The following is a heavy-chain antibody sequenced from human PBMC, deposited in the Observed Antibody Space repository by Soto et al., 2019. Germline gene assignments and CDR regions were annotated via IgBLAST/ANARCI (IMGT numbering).Heavy chain of an antibody. CDR2: IYYSGST. Sequence: PSETLSLTCTVSGGSLSSYYWSWIRQPPGKGLEWIGYIYYSGSTNQNPSLKSRVTISVDTSKNQFSLKLSSVTAADTAVYYCARVFNSGWYLFDYWGQGTLVTSPQ. CDR1: GGSLSSYY. V-gene: IGHV4-59*01. D-gene: IGHD6-19*01. CDR3: ARVFNSGWYLFDY. J-gene: IGHJ4*02.